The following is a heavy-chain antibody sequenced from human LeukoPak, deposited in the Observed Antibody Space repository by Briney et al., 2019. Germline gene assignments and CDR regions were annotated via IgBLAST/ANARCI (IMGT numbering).Heavy chain of an antibody. J-gene: IGHJ4*02. Sequence: GGSLRLSCAASGFTFSSYWMSWVRQAPGKGLEWVANIKQDGSEKYYVDSVKGRFTISRDNAKNSLYLQMNSLRAEDTAVYYSARDQNIVVVPAAISDYWGQGTLVTVSS. CDR3: ARDQNIVVVPAAISDY. D-gene: IGHD2-2*02. V-gene: IGHV3-7*01. CDR1: GFTFSSYW. CDR2: IKQDGSEK.